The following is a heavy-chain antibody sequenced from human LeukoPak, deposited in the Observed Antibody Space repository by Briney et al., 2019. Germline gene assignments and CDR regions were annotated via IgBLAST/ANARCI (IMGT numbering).Heavy chain of an antibody. D-gene: IGHD4-17*01. CDR3: ARDRTTVTTARFDP. CDR2: ISSSSSYI. V-gene: IGHV3-21*01. J-gene: IGHJ5*02. CDR1: GFTLSSYS. Sequence: GGSLRLSCAASGFTLSSYSMNWVRQAPGKGLEWVSSISSSSSYIYYADSVKGRFTISRDNAKNSLYLQMNSLRAEDTAVYYCARDRTTVTTARFDPWGQGTLVTVSS.